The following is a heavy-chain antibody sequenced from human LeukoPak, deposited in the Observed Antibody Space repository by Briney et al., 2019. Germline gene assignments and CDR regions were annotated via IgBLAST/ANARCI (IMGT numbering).Heavy chain of an antibody. Sequence: NPSETLSLTCTVSGGSIRSYYWSWLRQPPGKGVEWIGYIYYSGSTNYNTSLKSRVTISVDKSKNQFSLKLSSVTAADTAVYYCARLTGGLQIAAAGREAFDIWGQGTMVTVSS. CDR1: GGSIRSYY. V-gene: IGHV4-59*12. CDR2: IYYSGST. D-gene: IGHD6-13*01. J-gene: IGHJ3*02. CDR3: ARLTGGLQIAAAGREAFDI.